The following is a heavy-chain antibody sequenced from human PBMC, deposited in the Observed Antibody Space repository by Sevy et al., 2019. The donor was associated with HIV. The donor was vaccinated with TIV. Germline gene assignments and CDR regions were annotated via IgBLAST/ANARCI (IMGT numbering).Heavy chain of an antibody. D-gene: IGHD4-17*01. Sequence: GGSLRLSCAASGFTFSSYSMNWVRQAPGKGLEWVSSISSSSSYIYYADSVKGRFTISRDNAKNSLYLQMNSLRAEHTAVYYCARAPGDYDEYYWGQGTLVTVSS. CDR2: ISSSSSYI. CDR1: GFTFSSYS. CDR3: ARAPGDYDEYY. J-gene: IGHJ4*02. V-gene: IGHV3-21*01.